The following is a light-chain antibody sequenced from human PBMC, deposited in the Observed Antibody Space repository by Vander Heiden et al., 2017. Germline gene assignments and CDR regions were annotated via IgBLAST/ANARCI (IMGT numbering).Light chain of an antibody. CDR3: LLCYGGAQLGV. V-gene: IGLV7-43*01. CDR1: TGAVTSGYY. CDR2: STS. J-gene: IGLJ1*01. Sequence: QTVVTQEPSLTVSPGGTVTLTCPSSTGAVTSGYYPNWFQQKPGQAPRALLISTSSKHCSTPARCSGSLLGGKAALTLSGVKPEDEAEYYCLLCYGGAQLGVFGTGTKVTVL.